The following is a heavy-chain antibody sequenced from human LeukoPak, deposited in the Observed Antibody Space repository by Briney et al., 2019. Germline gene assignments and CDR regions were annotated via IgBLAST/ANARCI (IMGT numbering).Heavy chain of an antibody. Sequence: SETLSLTCTVSGVSISSYYWSWIRQPPGKGLEWIGYIYYSGSTNYNPSLKSRVTISVDTSKNQFSLKLSSVTAADTAVYYCARAVDTAMVYWGQGTLVTVSS. D-gene: IGHD5-18*01. CDR3: ARAVDTAMVY. J-gene: IGHJ4*02. V-gene: IGHV4-59*01. CDR1: GVSISSYY. CDR2: IYYSGST.